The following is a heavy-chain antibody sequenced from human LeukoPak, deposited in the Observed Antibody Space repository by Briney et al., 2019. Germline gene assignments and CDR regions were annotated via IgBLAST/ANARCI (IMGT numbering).Heavy chain of an antibody. CDR1: GFTFSSRG. CDR3: TSFEY. CDR2: IWYDGSNK. Sequence: GGSLRLSCVASGFTFSSRGMHWVRQAPGKGLEWVAVIWYDGSNKYYADSVKGRFTISRDNSKNTLYLEMSSLRAEGTAVYYCTSFEYWGQGTLVTVSS. V-gene: IGHV3-33*01. J-gene: IGHJ4*02.